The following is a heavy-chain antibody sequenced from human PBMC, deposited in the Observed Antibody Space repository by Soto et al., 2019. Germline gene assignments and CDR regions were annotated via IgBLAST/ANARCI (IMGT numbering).Heavy chain of an antibody. CDR3: VSVIGGDSEYYFDF. CDR2: IYYSGRT. Sequence: SETLSLTCTVSGVSISSGGYYWSWIRQHPGKGLEWIGNIYYSGRTYYNPSLKSRVILSVDTSKNHFSLTLRSVTAADSAMYYCVSVIGGDSEYYFDFWDKGALVTVST. J-gene: IGHJ4*02. CDR1: GVSISSGGYY. D-gene: IGHD2-21*02. V-gene: IGHV4-31*03.